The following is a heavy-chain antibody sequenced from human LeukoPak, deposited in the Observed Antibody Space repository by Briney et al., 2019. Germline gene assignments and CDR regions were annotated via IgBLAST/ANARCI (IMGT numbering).Heavy chain of an antibody. D-gene: IGHD6-13*01. J-gene: IGHJ4*02. V-gene: IGHV3-23*01. CDR2: ILPGGGDT. CDR3: AKAWPAAGTFDS. Sequence: GGSLRLSCAASGFTFSSYAMTWVRQAPGKGLEWVSTILPGGGDTYYADSVKGRFAISRDTSKNTLYLQMNTLRVEDTAVYYCAKAWPAAGTFDSWGQGSLVTVSS. CDR1: GFTFSSYA.